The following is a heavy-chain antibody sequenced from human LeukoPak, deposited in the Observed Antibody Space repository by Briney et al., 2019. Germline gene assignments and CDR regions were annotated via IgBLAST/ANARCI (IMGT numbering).Heavy chain of an antibody. Sequence: ASVKVSCRASGYSFTTYGINWVRQAPGQGLEWMGWISTYTGDTKYVQKLQGRVSMTTDTSTSTAHMELRSPRSDDTAVYYCARGYHFDTSGYPVSEYFQHWGQGTLVTVSS. CDR1: GYSFTTYG. J-gene: IGHJ1*01. D-gene: IGHD3-22*01. V-gene: IGHV1-18*01. CDR2: ISTYTGDT. CDR3: ARGYHFDTSGYPVSEYFQH.